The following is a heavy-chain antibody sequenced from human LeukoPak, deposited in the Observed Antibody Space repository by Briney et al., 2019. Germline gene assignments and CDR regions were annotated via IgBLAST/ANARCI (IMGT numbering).Heavy chain of an antibody. CDR2: ISYDGRNK. CDR1: GFTFSSYA. Sequence: GGSLRLSCAASGFTFSSYAMHWVRQAPGKGLEWVAVISYDGRNKYYADSVKGRFTISRDNSKNTLYLQMNSLRAEDTAVYYCARGAHCSGGSCYSWDYYGMDVWGQGTTVTVSS. V-gene: IGHV3-30*04. J-gene: IGHJ6*02. D-gene: IGHD2-15*01. CDR3: ARGAHCSGGSCYSWDYYGMDV.